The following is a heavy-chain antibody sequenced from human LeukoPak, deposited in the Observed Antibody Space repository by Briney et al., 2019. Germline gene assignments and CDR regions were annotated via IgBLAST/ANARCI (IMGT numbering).Heavy chain of an antibody. V-gene: IGHV1-69*06. D-gene: IGHD4-23*01. J-gene: IGHJ3*02. CDR1: GGTFSSYA. CDR2: IIPIFGTA. CDR3: AKWLSGNLIAFDI. Sequence: SVKVSCKASGGTFSSYAISWVRQAPGQGLEWMGGIIPIFGTANYAQKFQGRVTITADKSTSTAYMELSSLRSEDTAVYYCAKWLSGNLIAFDIWGQGTMVTVSS.